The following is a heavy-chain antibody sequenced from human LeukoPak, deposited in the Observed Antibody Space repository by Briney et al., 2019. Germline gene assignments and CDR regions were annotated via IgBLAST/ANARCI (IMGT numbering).Heavy chain of an antibody. V-gene: IGHV1-69*13. CDR3: TRDSWSQIDYYYYMDV. CDR1: GGTSSSYP. D-gene: IGHD2-8*02. Sequence: SVKVSCKASGGTSSSYPVSWVWQAPGQGLEWMGQIIPLFGTANYAQKFEGRVTISADEPTGTAYMELTSPRSEDTAVYYCTRDSWSQIDYYYYMDVWGKGTTVIVSS. CDR2: IIPLFGTA. J-gene: IGHJ6*03.